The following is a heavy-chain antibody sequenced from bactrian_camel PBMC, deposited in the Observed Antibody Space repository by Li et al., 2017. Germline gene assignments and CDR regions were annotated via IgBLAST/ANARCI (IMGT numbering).Heavy chain of an antibody. Sequence: DVQLVESGGDPVQAGESLRLSCKTSGYTAGRYCMGWFRQAPGKEREGVAGITSDGSISYGDPVKGRFTISRDNAKNTLYLQLNSLQTEDTAMYYCLSSLGSDEGYWGQGTQVTVS. J-gene: IGHJ4*01. CDR1: GYTAGRYC. CDR2: ITSDGSI. V-gene: IGHV3S42*01. D-gene: IGHD5*01. CDR3: LSSLGSDEGY.